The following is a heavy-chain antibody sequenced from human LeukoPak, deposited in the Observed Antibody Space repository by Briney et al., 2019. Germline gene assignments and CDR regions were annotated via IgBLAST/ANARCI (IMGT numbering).Heavy chain of an antibody. CDR1: GYTFTSYD. V-gene: IGHV1-8*01. CDR3: ASNFWSGDYYYGMDV. Sequence: ASVKVSCKASGYTFTSYDISWVRQATGQGLEWMGWMNPNSGNTGYAQKFQGRVTMTRNTSISTAYMELSSLRSEDTAVYYCASNFWSGDYYYGMDVWGQGTTVTVSS. J-gene: IGHJ6*02. D-gene: IGHD3-3*01. CDR2: MNPNSGNT.